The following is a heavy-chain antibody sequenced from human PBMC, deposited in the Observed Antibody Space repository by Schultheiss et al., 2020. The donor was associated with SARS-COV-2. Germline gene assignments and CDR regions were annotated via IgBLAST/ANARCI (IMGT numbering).Heavy chain of an antibody. J-gene: IGHJ4*02. CDR3: ATPVSSDY. CDR2: ISYDGSNK. CDR1: GFTFSSYA. Sequence: GGSLRLSCAASGFTFSSYAMHWVRQAPGKGLEWVEVISYDGSNKYYADSVKGRFTISRDNSKNTLYLQMNSLRAEDTAVYYCATPVSSDYWGQGTLVTVSS. D-gene: IGHD6-13*01. V-gene: IGHV3-30*04.